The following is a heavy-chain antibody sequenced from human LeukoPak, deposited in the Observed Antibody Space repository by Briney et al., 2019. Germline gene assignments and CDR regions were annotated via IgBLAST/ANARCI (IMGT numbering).Heavy chain of an antibody. J-gene: IGHJ4*02. Sequence: PSETLSLTCAVYGGSFSGYYWNWVRQPPGKGLEWIGEINHSGSTNYNPSLKSRVTISVDTSKNQFSLKLTSVTAADTAVYYCARVGYYDLWGQGTLVTVSS. V-gene: IGHV4-34*01. CDR2: INHSGST. D-gene: IGHD3-22*01. CDR3: ARVGYYDL. CDR1: GGSFSGYY.